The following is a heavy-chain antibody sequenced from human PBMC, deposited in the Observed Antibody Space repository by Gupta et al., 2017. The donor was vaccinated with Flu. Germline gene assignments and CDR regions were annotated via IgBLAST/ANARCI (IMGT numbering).Heavy chain of an antibody. CDR2: ISGSGSTI. J-gene: IGHJ4*02. CDR3: AKSQSTSGWYDY. V-gene: IGHV3-23*01. D-gene: IGHD6-19*01. CDR1: GFSFTTYD. Sequence: EVQLLESGGGLVQPGGSLRLSCAASGFSFTTYDMSGVRQAPGKGLEWVSGISGSGSTIYYADAVRGRFTISRDNSKNTLYLQMNTLRAEDTAVYYCAKSQSTSGWYDYWGQGTLVTVSS.